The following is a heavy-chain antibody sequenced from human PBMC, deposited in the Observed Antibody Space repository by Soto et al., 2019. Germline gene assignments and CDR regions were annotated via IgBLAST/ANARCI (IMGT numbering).Heavy chain of an antibody. CDR1: GFTFSSYG. D-gene: IGHD3-22*01. CDR2: IWYDGSNK. V-gene: IGHV3-33*01. J-gene: IGHJ4*02. Sequence: QVQLVESGGGVVQPGRSLRLSCAASGFTFSSYGMHWVRQAPGKGLEWVAVIWYDGSNKYYADSVKGRFTISRDNSKNTLYLQMHSLRAEDTAVYYCARGTFRYSSGYYYGFDYWGQGTLVTVSS. CDR3: ARGTFRYSSGYYYGFDY.